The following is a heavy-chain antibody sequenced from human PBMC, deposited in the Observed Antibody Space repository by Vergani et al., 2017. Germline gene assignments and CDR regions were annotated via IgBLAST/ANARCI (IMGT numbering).Heavy chain of an antibody. D-gene: IGHD5-18*01. CDR3: ARAQKRGYSYGYPYYYYGMDV. Sequence: QVQLQQWGAGLLKPSETLSLTCAVYGWSFSGYYWSWIRQPPGKGLEWIGEINHSGSTNYNPSLKSRVTISVDTSKNQFSLKLSSVTAADTAVYYCARAQKRGYSYGYPYYYYGMDVWGQGTTVTVSS. CDR2: INHSGST. CDR1: GWSFSGYY. V-gene: IGHV4-34*01. J-gene: IGHJ6*02.